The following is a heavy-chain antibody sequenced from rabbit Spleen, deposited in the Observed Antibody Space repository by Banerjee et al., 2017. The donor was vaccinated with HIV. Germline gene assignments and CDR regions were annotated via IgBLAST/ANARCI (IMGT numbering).Heavy chain of an antibody. D-gene: IGHD1-1*01. CDR3: ARDLVAVIGWNFSL. J-gene: IGHJ6*01. CDR2: IYTGNRKT. CDR1: GFDFSSDYD. V-gene: IGHV1S45*01. Sequence: QEQLVESGGGLVKPGASLTLTCTASGFDFSSDYDMCWVRQAPGKGLEWIGCIYTGNRKTYYAGWAKGRFTISKASSTTVTLQMTSLTAADTATYFCARDLVAVIGWNFSLWGPGTLVTVS.